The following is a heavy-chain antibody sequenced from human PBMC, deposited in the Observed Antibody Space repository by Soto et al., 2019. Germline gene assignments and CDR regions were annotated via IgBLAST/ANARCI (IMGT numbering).Heavy chain of an antibody. Sequence: GASVKVSCKASGYTFTGYDINWVRQATGQGLEWMGWMNPNSGNTGYAQKFQGRVTMTRNTSISTAYMELSSLRSEDTAVYYCARTLGGSSPNQYYYYYYGMDVSGQGTTVPVSS. CDR3: ARTLGGSSPNQYYYYYYGMDV. V-gene: IGHV1-8*01. J-gene: IGHJ6*02. CDR1: GYTFTGYD. CDR2: MNPNSGNT. D-gene: IGHD2-15*01.